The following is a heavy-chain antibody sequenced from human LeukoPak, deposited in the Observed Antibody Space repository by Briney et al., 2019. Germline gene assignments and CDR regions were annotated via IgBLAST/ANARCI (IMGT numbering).Heavy chain of an antibody. J-gene: IGHJ6*02. V-gene: IGHV3-23*01. D-gene: IGHD5-12*01. CDR3: AKAQGYSDF. CDR2: ISGHGGDT. CDR1: GFTFTNYA. Sequence: GGSLRLSCPASGFTFTNYAMTWVRQAPGKGLEWVSTISGHGGDTFYADSVEGRFTISRDNSQNTLSLQMTSLRADDTAVYYCAKAQGYSDFWGQGTTVTVSS.